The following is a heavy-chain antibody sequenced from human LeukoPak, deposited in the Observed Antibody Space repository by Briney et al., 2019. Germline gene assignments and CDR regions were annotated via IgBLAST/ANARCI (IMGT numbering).Heavy chain of an antibody. CDR2: INHSGST. V-gene: IGHV4-34*01. J-gene: IGHJ4*02. Sequence: SETLSLTCAVYGGSFSGYYWSWIRQPPGKGLEWIGEINHSGSTNYNPSLKSRVTTSVDTSKNQFSLKLSSVTAADTAVYYCARGHRFLEWLLVTGEHDYWGQGTLVTVSS. CDR1: GGSFSGYY. D-gene: IGHD3-3*01. CDR3: ARGHRFLEWLLVTGEHDY.